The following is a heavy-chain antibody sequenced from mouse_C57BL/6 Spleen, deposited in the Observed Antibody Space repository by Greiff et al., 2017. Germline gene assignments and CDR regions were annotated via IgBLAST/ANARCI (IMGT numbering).Heavy chain of an antibody. CDR1: GYTFTSYW. D-gene: IGHD2-5*01. Sequence: VQLQQPVAELVKPGASVKLSCKASGYTFTSYWMHWVKQRPGQGLEWIGMIHPNSGSTNYNAKFKSKATLTVDKSSSTAYMQLSSLTSEDSAVYYCARPYSTYGDAMDYWGQGTSVTVSA. J-gene: IGHJ4*01. CDR3: ARPYSTYGDAMDY. CDR2: IHPNSGST. V-gene: IGHV1-64*01.